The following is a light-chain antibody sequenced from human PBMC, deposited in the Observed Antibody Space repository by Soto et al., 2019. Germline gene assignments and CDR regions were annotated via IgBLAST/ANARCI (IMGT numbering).Light chain of an antibody. CDR2: DVS. V-gene: IGLV2-14*03. Sequence: QSALTQPASVSGSPGQSITISCTGTSSDVGGYNYVSWYQHHPGKAPKLLIYDVSNRPSGVPNRFSGSKSDNTASLTISGLQPEDEADYYCRSYTTSNTRQIVFGTGTKLTVL. J-gene: IGLJ1*01. CDR1: SSDVGGYNY. CDR3: RSYTTSNTRQIV.